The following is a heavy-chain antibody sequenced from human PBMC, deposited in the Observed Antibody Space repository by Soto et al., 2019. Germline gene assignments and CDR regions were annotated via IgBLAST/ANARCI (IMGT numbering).Heavy chain of an antibody. CDR2: IIPIFGTA. CDR1: GGTFSSYA. V-gene: IGHV1-69*13. CDR3: ARDVGYCISTSCYAPFDY. D-gene: IGHD2-2*01. Sequence: SVKVSCKASGGTFSSYAISWVRQAPGQGLEWMGGIIPIFGTANYAQKFQGRVTITADESTSTAYMELSSLRSEDTAVYYCARDVGYCISTSCYAPFDYWGQGTLVTSP. J-gene: IGHJ4*02.